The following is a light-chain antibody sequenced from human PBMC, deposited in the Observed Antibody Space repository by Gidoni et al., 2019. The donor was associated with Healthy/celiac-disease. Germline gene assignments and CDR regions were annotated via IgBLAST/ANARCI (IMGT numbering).Light chain of an antibody. V-gene: IGKV1-33*01. J-gene: IGKJ4*01. Sequence: DIQMTQSPSSLSASVGDRVTITCQASQDISNYLNWYQQKPGKAPKRLIYDASNLETGVPSRFIGSGSGTDFTFAICSLQPEDIATYYCQQYDNLPLTFGGGTKVEIK. CDR1: QDISNY. CDR3: QQYDNLPLT. CDR2: DAS.